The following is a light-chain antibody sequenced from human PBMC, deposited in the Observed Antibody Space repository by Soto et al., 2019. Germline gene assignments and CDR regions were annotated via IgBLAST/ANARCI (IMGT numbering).Light chain of an antibody. CDR3: QSYDSSLSGPWV. Sequence: QSVLTQPPSVSGAPGQRVTISCTGSSSNIGAGYDVHWYQQLPGTAPKLLIYGNSNRPSGVPDRFSGSKSGTSASLAITGLQAEDEADYYCQSYDSSLSGPWVFGGGTQLTAL. V-gene: IGLV1-40*01. J-gene: IGLJ3*02. CDR2: GNS. CDR1: SSNIGAGYD.